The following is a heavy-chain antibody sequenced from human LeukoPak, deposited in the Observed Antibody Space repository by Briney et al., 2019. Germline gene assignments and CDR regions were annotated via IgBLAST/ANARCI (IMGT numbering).Heavy chain of an antibody. D-gene: IGHD6-13*01. CDR3: AREGRQQLVLVDP. V-gene: IGHV4-38-2*02. CDR2: IYHSGST. J-gene: IGHJ5*02. CDR1: GYSISSGYY. Sequence: NPSETLSLTCTVSGYSISSGYYWGWIRQPPGKGLEWIGSIYHSGSTYYNPSLKSRVTISVDTSKNQFSLKLSSVTAADTAVYYCAREGRQQLVLVDPWGQGTLVTVSS.